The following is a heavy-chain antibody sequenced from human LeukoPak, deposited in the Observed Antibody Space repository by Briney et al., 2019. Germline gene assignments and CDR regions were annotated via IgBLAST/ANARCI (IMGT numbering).Heavy chain of an antibody. CDR3: ARDPLFDY. CDR1: GGSISSGSYY. J-gene: IGHJ4*02. Sequence: SQTLSRNCTVSGGSISSGSYYWSWIRQPAGKGLEWIGRIYTSGSTNYNPSLKSRVTISVDTSKNQFSLKLSSVTAADTAVYYCARDPLFDYWGQGTLVTVSS. CDR2: IYTSGST. V-gene: IGHV4-61*02.